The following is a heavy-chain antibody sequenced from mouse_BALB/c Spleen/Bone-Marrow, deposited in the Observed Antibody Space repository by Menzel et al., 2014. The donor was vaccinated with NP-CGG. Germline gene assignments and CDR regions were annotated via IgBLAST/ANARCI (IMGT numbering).Heavy chain of an antibody. J-gene: IGHJ2*01. CDR1: GYSITSGYY. Sequence: EVKLVESGPGLVKPSQSLSLTCSVTGYSITSGYYWHWIRQFPGNRLEWMGYITYDGSSNYNPSLKNRISITRDTSENQFFLKLNSVTAEDTATYCCARDHYYCSSYLYYWGQGTTRTVSS. D-gene: IGHD1-1*01. CDR2: ITYDGSS. CDR3: ARDHYYCSSYLYY. V-gene: IGHV3-6*02.